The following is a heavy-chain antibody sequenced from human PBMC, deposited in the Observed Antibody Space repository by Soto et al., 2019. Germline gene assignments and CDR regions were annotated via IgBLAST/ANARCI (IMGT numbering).Heavy chain of an antibody. CDR3: TTGLSNGYYNFDY. CDR1: GFTSSNPS. Sequence: LRPSSISSGFTSSNPSESGVRQVPGRGLEWVGRIKGEADGGTTDYAAPVKGRITISRDHSKDTLYLQMNSLKTEDTAVYYCTTGLSNGYYNFDYWGQGT. J-gene: IGHJ4*02. D-gene: IGHD3-22*01. V-gene: IGHV3-15*01. CDR2: IKGEADGGTT.